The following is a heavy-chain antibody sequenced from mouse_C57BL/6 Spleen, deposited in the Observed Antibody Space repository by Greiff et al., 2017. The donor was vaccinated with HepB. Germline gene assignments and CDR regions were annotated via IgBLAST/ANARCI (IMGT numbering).Heavy chain of an antibody. D-gene: IGHD2-12*01. Sequence: EVHLVESGGGLVKPGGSLKLSCAASGFTFSDYGMHWVRQAPEKGLEWVAYISSGSSTIYYADTVKGRFTISRDNAKNTLFLQMTSLRSEDTAMYYCARGAPLRPYYAMDYWGQGTSVTVSS. CDR2: ISSGSSTI. V-gene: IGHV5-17*01. J-gene: IGHJ4*01. CDR1: GFTFSDYG. CDR3: ARGAPLRPYYAMDY.